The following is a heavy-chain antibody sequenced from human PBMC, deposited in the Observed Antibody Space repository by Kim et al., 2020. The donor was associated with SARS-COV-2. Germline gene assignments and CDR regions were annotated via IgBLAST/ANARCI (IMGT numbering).Heavy chain of an antibody. CDR2: INPKTGKP. D-gene: IGHD6-19*01. CDR3: ARDTSGVADPFDY. J-gene: IGHJ4*02. Sequence: ASVKVSCKASGYTFSTYAIDWVRQAPGQGPECMGWINPKTGKPTYAQGFTGRFVFSLDTSVSTAYLQISNLRAEDTAVYYCARDTSGVADPFDYWGRGTLITVSS. V-gene: IGHV7-4-1*02. CDR1: GYTFSTYA.